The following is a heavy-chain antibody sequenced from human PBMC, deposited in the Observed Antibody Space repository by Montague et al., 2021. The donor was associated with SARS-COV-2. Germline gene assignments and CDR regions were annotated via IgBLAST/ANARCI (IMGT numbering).Heavy chain of an antibody. CDR3: ARQPYLASAYYFDY. CDR2: IFHSGHT. Sequence: SETLSLTCSVSGASITTYYWSWIRQAPGKGLEWIAYIFHSGHTNXNPSLRSRVAISIDTSRDQFSLGLTSITAADTAVYYCARQPYLASAYYFDYWGLGTLVTVSS. J-gene: IGHJ4*02. D-gene: IGHD3-10*01. V-gene: IGHV4-59*01. CDR1: GASITTYY.